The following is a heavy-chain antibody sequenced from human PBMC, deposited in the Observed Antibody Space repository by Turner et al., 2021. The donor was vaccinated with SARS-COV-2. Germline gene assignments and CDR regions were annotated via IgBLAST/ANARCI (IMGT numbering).Heavy chain of an antibody. V-gene: IGHV3-30*18. CDR3: AKESNFDY. J-gene: IGHJ4*02. CDR1: GFTFSSNG. CDR2: ISYEGSNK. Sequence: QVQLVESGGGVVQPGRSRRLPCAASGFTFSSNGMHWVRQAPGKGLEWVALISYEGSNKYYADSVKGRFTISRDNSKNTLYLQMNSLRAEDTAVYYCAKESNFDYWGQGTLVTVSS.